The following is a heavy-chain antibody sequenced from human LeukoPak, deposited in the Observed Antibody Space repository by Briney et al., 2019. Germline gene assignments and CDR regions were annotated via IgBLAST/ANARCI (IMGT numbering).Heavy chain of an antibody. CDR3: AKVGSHFGDY. Sequence: GGSLRLSCAASGFTFSNYWMSWVRQAPGKGLEWVANIKQDGSEKYYVDSVKGRFTVSRDNAKNTLFLQMNSLRAEDTAVYYCAKVGSHFGDYWGQGTLVIVTS. V-gene: IGHV3-7*01. D-gene: IGHD3-10*01. CDR2: IKQDGSEK. CDR1: GFTFSNYW. J-gene: IGHJ4*02.